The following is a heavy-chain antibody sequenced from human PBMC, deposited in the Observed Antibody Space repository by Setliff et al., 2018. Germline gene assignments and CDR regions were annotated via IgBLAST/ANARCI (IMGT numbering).Heavy chain of an antibody. V-gene: IGHV1-69*05. J-gene: IGHJ6*03. Sequence: ASVKVSCKASGGTFNNYAISWVRQAPGQGLEWMGGTIPMFGTRNYARKFQGRVTIITDESTSTAYMQLTSLGSEDTAVYYCVREGVDSRSSTDYRYYMDVWGKGTTVTVSS. D-gene: IGHD3-22*01. CDR1: GGTFNNYA. CDR2: TIPMFGTR. CDR3: VREGVDSRSSTDYRYYMDV.